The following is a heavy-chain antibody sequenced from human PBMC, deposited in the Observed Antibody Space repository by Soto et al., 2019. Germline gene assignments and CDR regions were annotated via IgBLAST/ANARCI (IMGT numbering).Heavy chain of an antibody. J-gene: IGHJ4*02. D-gene: IGHD2-8*01. CDR1: GGSFSGYY. Sequence: SETLSLTCAVYGGSFSGYYWSWIRQPPGKGLEWIGEINHSGSTNYNPSLKSRVTISVDTSKNQFSLKLSSVTAADTAVYYCAREWGPVDYWGQGTLVTVSS. CDR2: INHSGST. V-gene: IGHV4-34*01. CDR3: AREWGPVDY.